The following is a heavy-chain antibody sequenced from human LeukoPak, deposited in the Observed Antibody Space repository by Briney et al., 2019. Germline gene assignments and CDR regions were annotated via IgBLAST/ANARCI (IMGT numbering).Heavy chain of an antibody. Sequence: ASVKVSCKVSGYTLTELSMHWVRQAPGKGLEWMGGFDPEDGETIYAQKFQGRVTMTEDTSTDTAYMELSSLRSEDTAVYYCAIGNSSGWYGDYFDCWGQGTLVTVSS. CDR2: FDPEDGET. CDR1: GYTLTELS. D-gene: IGHD6-19*01. CDR3: AIGNSSGWYGDYFDC. J-gene: IGHJ4*02. V-gene: IGHV1-24*01.